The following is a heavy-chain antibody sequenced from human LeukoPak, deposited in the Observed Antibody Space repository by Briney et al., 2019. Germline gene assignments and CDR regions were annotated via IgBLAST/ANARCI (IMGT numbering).Heavy chain of an antibody. Sequence: ASVKVYCKASGFTFTKFYIHWVRQAPGQGLEWMGWINPNSGGRNYAQKFQGRVTMTSDTSISTVYMELSSLRSDDTAVYYCARDYYGGNPDYWGQGTLVTVSS. J-gene: IGHJ4*02. CDR1: GFTFTKFY. CDR2: INPNSGGR. CDR3: ARDYYGGNPDY. D-gene: IGHD4-23*01. V-gene: IGHV1-2*02.